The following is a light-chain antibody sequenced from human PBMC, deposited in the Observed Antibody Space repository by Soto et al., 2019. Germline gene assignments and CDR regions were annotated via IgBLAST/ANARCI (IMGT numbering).Light chain of an antibody. Sequence: QSLLTHPASVSWSLGHSITISCTGTSSDVGGYIFVSWYQQHPGKAPKLLIYEVSNRPSGVSNRFSGSRSDNTASLTISGLQAEDEADYYCTSFTSSTTTYAFGTGTKVT. V-gene: IGLV2-14*03. CDR1: SSDVGGYIF. CDR3: TSFTSSTTTYA. J-gene: IGLJ1*01. CDR2: EVS.